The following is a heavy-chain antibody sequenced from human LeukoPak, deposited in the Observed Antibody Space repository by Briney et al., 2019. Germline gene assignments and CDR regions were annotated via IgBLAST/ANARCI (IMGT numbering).Heavy chain of an antibody. D-gene: IGHD3-16*01. CDR3: GGGDFCWGGGDAFHI. CDR2: IKQDGTDT. CDR1: GLTFSSYW. V-gene: IGHV3-7*04. J-gene: IGHJ3*02. Sequence: GGSQRLSCAASGLTFSSYWMSWVRQSPGNGLEWVASIKQDGTDTYYVDSVKGRFTISRDNAKNSLYLPMNSLRVDDTAMYYRGGGDFCWGGGDAFHIWGQGTMVTVSS.